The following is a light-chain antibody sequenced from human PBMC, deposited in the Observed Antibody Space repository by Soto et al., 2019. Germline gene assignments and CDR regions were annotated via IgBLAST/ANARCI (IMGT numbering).Light chain of an antibody. V-gene: IGKV3-20*01. CDR1: QSVSSTF. J-gene: IGKJ1*01. CDR2: ATS. CDR3: QQYGDTPVT. Sequence: EIVLTQSPGTLSLSAWERDTLACRASQSVSSTFFAWYQQKPGQAPRLLLYATSTRAAGFPDRFSGSGSGTDFTLTISSLEPEDFAVYYCQQYGDTPVTFGQGTRVDIK.